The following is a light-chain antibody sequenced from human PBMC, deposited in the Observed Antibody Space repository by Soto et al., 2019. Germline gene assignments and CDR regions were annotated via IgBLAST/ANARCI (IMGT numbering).Light chain of an antibody. CDR3: SSYSTNSPVR. CDR1: SSDVGGYNY. J-gene: IGLJ2*01. CDR2: DVS. Sequence: QSVLTQPASVSGSPGQSITISCTGTSSDVGGYNYVSWYQHHPGKAPKLIIYDVSNRPSGVSNRFSASKSDNTASLTISGLQAEDEADYYCSSYSTNSPVRLGGGTKVTVL. V-gene: IGLV2-14*03.